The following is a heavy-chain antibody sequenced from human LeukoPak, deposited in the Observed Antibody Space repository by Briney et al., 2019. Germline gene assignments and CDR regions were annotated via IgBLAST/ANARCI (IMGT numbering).Heavy chain of an antibody. Sequence: ASVKVSCKASGFTFFGYGISWVRQAPGQGLEWMGWISAYNGDTNYAQKLQGRVTMTTDTSTSTAYMDLRSLRSEDTAVYYCARAVLGYCSSTSCPGEAFDIWGQGTMVTASS. V-gene: IGHV1-18*01. D-gene: IGHD2-2*01. CDR2: ISAYNGDT. CDR3: ARAVLGYCSSTSCPGEAFDI. CDR1: GFTFFGYG. J-gene: IGHJ3*02.